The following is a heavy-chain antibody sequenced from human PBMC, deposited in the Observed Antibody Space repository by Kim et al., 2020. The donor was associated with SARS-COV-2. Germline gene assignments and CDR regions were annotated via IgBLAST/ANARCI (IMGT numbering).Heavy chain of an antibody. CDR3: ASDRSATVTFSDAFDI. J-gene: IGHJ3*02. D-gene: IGHD4-17*01. V-gene: IGHV4-30-2*05. Sequence: SLKSRVTISVNTSKNQFSLKQGSVTAADTAVYYCASDRSATVTFSDAFDIWGQGTMVTVSS.